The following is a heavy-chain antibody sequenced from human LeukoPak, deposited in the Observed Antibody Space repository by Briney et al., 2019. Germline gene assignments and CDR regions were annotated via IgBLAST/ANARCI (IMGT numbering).Heavy chain of an antibody. J-gene: IGHJ4*02. CDR1: GFTFSSYW. V-gene: IGHV3-7*01. D-gene: IGHD6-19*01. CDR3: AIPDLSSGWYIFNY. CDR2: IKQDGSEK. Sequence: PGGSLRLSCAASGFTFSSYWMSWVRQAPGKGLEWVANIKQDGSEKYYVDSVKGRFTISRDNAKNSLYLQMNSLRAEDTAVYYCAIPDLSSGWYIFNYWGQGTLVTVSS.